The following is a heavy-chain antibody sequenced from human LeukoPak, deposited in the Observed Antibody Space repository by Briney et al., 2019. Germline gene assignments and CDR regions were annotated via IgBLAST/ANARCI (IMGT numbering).Heavy chain of an antibody. J-gene: IGHJ5*02. CDR2: IYYSGST. D-gene: IGHD3-22*01. Sequence: KPSETLSLTCTVSGGSISSSSYYWGWLRQPPGKGLEWIGSIYYSGSTYYNPSLKSRVTISVDTSKNQFSLKLSSVTAADTAVYYCARQYYYDSSGVDPWGQGTLVTVSS. CDR3: ARQYYYDSSGVDP. CDR1: GGSISSSSYY. V-gene: IGHV4-39*01.